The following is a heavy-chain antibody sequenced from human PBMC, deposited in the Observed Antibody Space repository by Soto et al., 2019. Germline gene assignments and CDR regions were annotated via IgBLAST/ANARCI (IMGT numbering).Heavy chain of an antibody. V-gene: IGHV1-3*01. CDR1: GYTFTSYA. D-gene: IGHD1-1*01. Sequence: GASVKVSCKASGYTFTSYAMHWVRQAPGQRLEWMGWINAGNGNTKYSQKFQGRVTITRDTSASTAYMELSSLRSEDTAVYYCATDWKVGYYYYSGMDVWGQGTTVTVSS. J-gene: IGHJ6*02. CDR2: INAGNGNT. CDR3: ATDWKVGYYYYSGMDV.